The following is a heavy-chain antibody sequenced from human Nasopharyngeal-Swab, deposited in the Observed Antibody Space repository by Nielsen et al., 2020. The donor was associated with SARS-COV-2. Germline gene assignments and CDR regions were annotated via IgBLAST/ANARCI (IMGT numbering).Heavy chain of an antibody. J-gene: IGHJ5*02. Sequence: WVRQAPGQGLEWMGGIIPIFGTANYAQKFQGRVTITADESTSTAYMELSSLRSEDTAVYYCASLNYYGSGSLRWFDPWGQGTLVTVSS. CDR2: IIPIFGTA. CDR3: ASLNYYGSGSLRWFDP. D-gene: IGHD3-10*01. V-gene: IGHV1-69*01.